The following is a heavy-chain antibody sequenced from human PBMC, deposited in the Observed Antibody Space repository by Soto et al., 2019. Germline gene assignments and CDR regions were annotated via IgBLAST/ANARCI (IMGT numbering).Heavy chain of an antibody. D-gene: IGHD2-15*01. V-gene: IGHV1-69*13. CDR1: GYTFSNYG. CDR3: ARSLIIVVVVAATDYYYYGMDV. J-gene: IGHJ6*02. CDR2: IIPIFGTA. Sequence: SVKVSCKASGYTFSNYGITWVRQAPGQGLEWMGGIIPIFGTANYAQKFQGRVTITADESTSTAYMELSSLRSEDTAVYYCARSLIIVVVVAATDYYYYGMDVWGQGTTVTVS.